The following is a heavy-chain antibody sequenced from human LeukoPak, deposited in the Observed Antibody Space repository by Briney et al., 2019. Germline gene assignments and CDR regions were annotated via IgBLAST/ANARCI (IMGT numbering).Heavy chain of an antibody. J-gene: IGHJ4*02. CDR1: GYSISSGYY. CDR3: ARRAVAGRYYFDY. V-gene: IGHV4-38-2*01. CDR2: IYYSGST. D-gene: IGHD6-19*01. Sequence: PSETLSLTCAVSGYSISSGYYWGWIRQPPGKGLEWIGSIYYSGSTYYNPSLKSRVTISVDTSKNQFSLKLSSVTAADTAVYYCARRAVAGRYYFDYWGQGTLVTVSS.